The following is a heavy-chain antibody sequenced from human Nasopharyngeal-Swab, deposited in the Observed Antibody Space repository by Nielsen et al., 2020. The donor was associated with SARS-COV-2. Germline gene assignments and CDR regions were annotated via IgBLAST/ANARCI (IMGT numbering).Heavy chain of an antibody. J-gene: IGHJ4*02. CDR2: INPSGGST. CDR3: ARAFRDGYNYGY. D-gene: IGHD5-24*01. Sequence: WVRQAPGQGLEWMGIINPSGGSTSYVQKFQGRVTMTRDTPTSTVYMELSSLRSEDTAVYYCARAFRDGYNYGYWGQGTLVTVSS. V-gene: IGHV1-46*01.